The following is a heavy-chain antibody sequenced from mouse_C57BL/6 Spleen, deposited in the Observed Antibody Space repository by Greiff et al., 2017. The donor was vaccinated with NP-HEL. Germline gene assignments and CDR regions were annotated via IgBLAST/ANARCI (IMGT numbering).Heavy chain of an antibody. Sequence: EVQLQQSGPELVKPGASVKIPCKASGYTFTDYNMDWVKQSHGKSLEWIGDINPNNGGTIYNQKFKGKATLTVDKSSSTAYMELRSLTSEDTAVYYCARENSSGSYFDYWGQGTTLTVSS. V-gene: IGHV1-18*01. D-gene: IGHD3-2*02. CDR1: GYTFTDYN. CDR3: ARENSSGSYFDY. CDR2: INPNNGGT. J-gene: IGHJ2*01.